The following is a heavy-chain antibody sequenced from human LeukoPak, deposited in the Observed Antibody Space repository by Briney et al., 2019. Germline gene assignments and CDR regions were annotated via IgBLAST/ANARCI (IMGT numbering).Heavy chain of an antibody. D-gene: IGHD2-2*01. Sequence: PGGSLRLSCAASGFTFSSSGMSWVRQAPGKGLEWVSAISGSGGSTYYADSVKGRFTISRDNSKNTLSLQMNSLRAEDTAVYYCAKLYCISSGCYYDHWGQGALVTVSS. CDR1: GFTFSSSG. CDR3: AKLYCISSGCYYDH. V-gene: IGHV3-23*01. J-gene: IGHJ5*02. CDR2: ISGSGGST.